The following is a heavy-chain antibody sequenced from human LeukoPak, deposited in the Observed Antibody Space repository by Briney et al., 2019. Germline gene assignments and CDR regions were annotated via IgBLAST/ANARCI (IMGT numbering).Heavy chain of an antibody. CDR3: AKDLVSSGWSSSLFDP. J-gene: IGHJ5*02. D-gene: IGHD6-19*01. Sequence: PGGSLRLSCAASGFTFGSYAMNWVRQAPGKGLEWVSGISSSSDRMYYADSVKGRFTISRDNSKNTLYLQMNSLRAEDTAVYYCAKDLVSSGWSSSLFDPWGQGTLVTVSS. CDR1: GFTFGSYA. V-gene: IGHV3-23*01. CDR2: ISSSSDRM.